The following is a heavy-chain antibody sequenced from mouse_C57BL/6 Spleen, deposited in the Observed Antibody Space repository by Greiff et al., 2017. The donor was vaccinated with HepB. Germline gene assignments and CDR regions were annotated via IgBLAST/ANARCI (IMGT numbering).Heavy chain of an antibody. D-gene: IGHD6-2*01. CDR1: GYTFTSYW. Sequence: QVQLQQPGAELVKPGASVTMSCKASGYTFTSYWITWVKQRPGQGLEWIGDIYPGSGSTTYNEKFKSKATLTGDTSSSTAYMQLSSLTAEDSAVDYCASEGGLRFDYWGQGTLVTVSA. J-gene: IGHJ3*01. CDR3: ASEGGLRFDY. V-gene: IGHV1-55*01. CDR2: IYPGSGST.